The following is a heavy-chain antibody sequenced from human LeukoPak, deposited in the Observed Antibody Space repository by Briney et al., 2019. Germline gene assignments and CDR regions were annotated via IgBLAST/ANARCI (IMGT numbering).Heavy chain of an antibody. CDR3: AGGSGYLFDY. Sequence: GGSLRLSCAASGFTFSSYAMHWVRQAPGKGLEWVAVISYDGSNKYYADSVEGRFTISRDNSKNTLYLQMNSLRAEDTAVYYCAGGSGYLFDYWGQGTLVTVSS. CDR1: GFTFSSYA. J-gene: IGHJ4*02. V-gene: IGHV3-30*01. D-gene: IGHD5-12*01. CDR2: ISYDGSNK.